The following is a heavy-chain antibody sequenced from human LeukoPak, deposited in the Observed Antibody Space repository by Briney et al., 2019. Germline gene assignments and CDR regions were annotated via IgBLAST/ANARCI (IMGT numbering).Heavy chain of an antibody. CDR2: IKQDGSEK. Sequence: PGGSLRLSCAASGFTFSNYGMHWVRQAPGKGLEWVANIKQDGSEKYYVDSVKGRFTISRDNAKNSLYLQMNSLRAEDTAVYYCASTVVTPDAFDIWGQGTMVTVSS. D-gene: IGHD4-23*01. V-gene: IGHV3-7*01. J-gene: IGHJ3*02. CDR1: GFTFSNYG. CDR3: ASTVVTPDAFDI.